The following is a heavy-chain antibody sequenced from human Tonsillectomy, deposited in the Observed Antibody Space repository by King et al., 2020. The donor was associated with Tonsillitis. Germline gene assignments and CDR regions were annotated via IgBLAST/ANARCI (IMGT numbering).Heavy chain of an antibody. CDR2: IIPIFGTA. D-gene: IGHD5-18*01. CDR3: ARGGYSYAVRDFDY. J-gene: IGHJ4*02. V-gene: IGHV1-69*01. CDR1: GGTFSSYA. Sequence: QLVQSGAEVKKPGSSVKVSCKASGGTFSSYAISWMRQAPGQGLEWMGEIIPIFGTANYAQKFQGRVTITADESTSTAYMELSSLRSEDTAVYYCARGGYSYAVRDFDYWGQGTLVTVSS.